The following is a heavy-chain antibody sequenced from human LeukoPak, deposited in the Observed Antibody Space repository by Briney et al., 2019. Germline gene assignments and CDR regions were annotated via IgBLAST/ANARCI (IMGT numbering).Heavy chain of an antibody. V-gene: IGHV1-3*01. CDR3: ARDRTRLLWFGEPGNWFDP. CDR1: GYTFTSYA. D-gene: IGHD3-10*01. Sequence: ASVNVSCKASGYTFTSYAMHWVRQAPGQRLEWMGWINAGNGNTKYSQRFQGRVTITRDTSASTAYMELSSLRSEDTAVYYCARDRTRLLWFGEPGNWFDPWGQGTLVTVSS. J-gene: IGHJ5*02. CDR2: INAGNGNT.